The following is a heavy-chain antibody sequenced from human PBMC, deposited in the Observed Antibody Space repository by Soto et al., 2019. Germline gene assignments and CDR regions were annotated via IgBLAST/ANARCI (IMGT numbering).Heavy chain of an antibody. CDR1: GGSISSSSYY. Sequence: SETLSLTCTVSGGSISSSSYYWGWIRQPPGKGLEWIGSIYYSGSTYYNPSLKSRVTISVDTSKNQFSLKLSSVTAADTAVYYCARNSSSSWYDESGGFDPWGQGTLVTVSS. CDR3: ARNSSSSWYDESGGFDP. D-gene: IGHD6-13*01. J-gene: IGHJ5*02. CDR2: IYYSGST. V-gene: IGHV4-39*01.